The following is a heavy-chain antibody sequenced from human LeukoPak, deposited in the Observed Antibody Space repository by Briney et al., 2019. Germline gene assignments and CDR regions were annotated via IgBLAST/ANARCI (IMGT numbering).Heavy chain of an antibody. Sequence: GASVKVSCKASGYIFTGYKLHWVRQAPGQRPEWMGWINENNDEIKYPEKVQDRVTITRDTSASTAYVALNRLRAEDTAMYYCARGRGSYSLDYWGQGTLVTVSS. D-gene: IGHD1-26*01. V-gene: IGHV1-3*01. CDR3: ARGRGSYSLDY. CDR1: GYIFTGYK. J-gene: IGHJ4*02. CDR2: INENNDEI.